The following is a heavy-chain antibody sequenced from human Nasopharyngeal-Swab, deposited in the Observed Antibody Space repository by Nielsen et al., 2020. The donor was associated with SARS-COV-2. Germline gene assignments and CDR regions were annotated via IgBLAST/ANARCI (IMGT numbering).Heavy chain of an antibody. Sequence: SLKISCAASGFSFGEYAMHWVRQVPGKGLEWVSGISWDSSERAYADSVKGRFSISRDNAKNSLYLEINSPRPEDTAMYYCAKGGLVVVVTWLDSWGQGTQVTVSS. CDR2: ISWDSSER. CDR3: AKGGLVVVVTWLDS. CDR1: GFSFGEYA. D-gene: IGHD2-21*01. J-gene: IGHJ4*02. V-gene: IGHV3-9*01.